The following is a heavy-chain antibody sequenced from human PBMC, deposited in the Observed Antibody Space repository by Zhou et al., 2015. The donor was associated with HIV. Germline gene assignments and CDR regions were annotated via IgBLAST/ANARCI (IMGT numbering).Heavy chain of an antibody. Sequence: QLVESGGRLDTAGGGSLRLSCAASGFSIRGYSMNWVRQAPGKGLEWIAYIKSTGDTILYADSVKGRFTISRDNVRNSLFLQMNSLRPEDTAMYYCGKSQHDSPIGFLAHYWGQGTLVSVSP. V-gene: IGHV3-48*01. D-gene: IGHD3-3*01. J-gene: IGHJ4*02. CDR2: IKSTGDTI. CDR3: GKSQHDSPIGFLAHY. CDR1: GFSIRGYS.